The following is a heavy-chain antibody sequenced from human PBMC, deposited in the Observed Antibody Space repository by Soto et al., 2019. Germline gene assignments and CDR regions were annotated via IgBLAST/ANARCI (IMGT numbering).Heavy chain of an antibody. Sequence: QVQLVQSGAEVKKPGSSVKVSCKASGGTFSSYTISWVRQAPGQGLEWMGRIIPILGIANYAQKFQGTVTITADKSTSTAYMELSSLRSEDTAVYYCAREDLYGMDVWGQGTTVTVSS. CDR3: AREDLYGMDV. J-gene: IGHJ6*02. V-gene: IGHV1-69*08. CDR1: GGTFSSYT. CDR2: IIPILGIA.